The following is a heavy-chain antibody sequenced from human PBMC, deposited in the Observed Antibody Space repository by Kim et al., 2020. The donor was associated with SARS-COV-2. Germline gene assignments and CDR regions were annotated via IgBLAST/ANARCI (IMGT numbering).Heavy chain of an antibody. Sequence: GGSLRLSCTASGFPFSSSAMHWVRQAPGKGLEWLTLISDDGVNKDYVDSLKGRFTISRDNSKNTLYLQMDSLRGDDTAVYYCAREGSYGDCGSWGQGTLVTVSS. CDR3: AREGSYGDCGS. CDR2: ISDDGVNK. D-gene: IGHD4-17*01. J-gene: IGHJ4*02. V-gene: IGHV3-30-3*01. CDR1: GFPFSSSA.